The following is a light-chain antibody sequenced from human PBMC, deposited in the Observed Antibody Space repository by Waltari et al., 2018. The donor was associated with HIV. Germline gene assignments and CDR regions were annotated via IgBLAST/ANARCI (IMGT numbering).Light chain of an antibody. J-gene: IGKJ2*01. Sequence: EIVLTQSPGSLSLSPGERATLSCRASQSISSSHLAWYQHKPGQAPRLLITGASRRATGIPDRFSGSGSGTDFALIISRLEPEDFAVYYCQQYDTSPPMYTFGQGTKLEIK. V-gene: IGKV3-20*01. CDR3: QQYDTSPPMYT. CDR2: GAS. CDR1: QSISSSH.